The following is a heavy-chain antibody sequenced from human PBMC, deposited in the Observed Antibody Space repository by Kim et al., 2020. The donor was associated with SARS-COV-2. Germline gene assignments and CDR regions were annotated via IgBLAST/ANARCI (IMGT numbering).Heavy chain of an antibody. CDR1: GGSISSYY. CDR2: IYYSGST. CDR3: ARTEMAMDP. D-gene: IGHD2-21*01. V-gene: IGHV4-59*08. Sequence: SETLSLTCTVSGGSISSYYWSWIRQPPGKGLEWIGYIYYSGSTNYNPSLKSRVTISVDTSKNQFSLKLSSVTAADTAVYYCARTEMAMDPWGQGTLVTVSS. J-gene: IGHJ5*02.